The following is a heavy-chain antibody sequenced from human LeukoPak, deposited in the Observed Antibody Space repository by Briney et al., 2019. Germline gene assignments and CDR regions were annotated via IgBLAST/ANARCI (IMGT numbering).Heavy chain of an antibody. V-gene: IGHV4-59*01. D-gene: IGHD1-14*01. CDR2: VRSGGST. CDR1: GGSISSNY. CDR3: ERDVTPTTV. J-gene: IGHJ4*02. Sequence: SETLSLTCTVSGGSISSNYWSWIRQPPGKGLEWIGFVRSGGSTNYNPSLKSRVTISVDTSKNQFSLKLSSVTAADTAVYYCERDVTPTTVWGQGTLVTVS.